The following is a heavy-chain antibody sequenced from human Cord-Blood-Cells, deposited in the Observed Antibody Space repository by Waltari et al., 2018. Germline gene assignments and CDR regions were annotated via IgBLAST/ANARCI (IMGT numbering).Heavy chain of an antibody. D-gene: IGHD5-18*01. Sequence: QVQLQQWGAGLLKPSETLSLTCAVYGGSFSGYSWSWIRQPPGKGLEWIGEINHSGSTNYNPSLKSRVTISVDTSKNQFSLKLSSVTAADTAVYYCARKRVLRGYSYGYAFDIWGQGTMVTVSS. CDR3: ARKRVLRGYSYGYAFDI. CDR2: INHSGST. J-gene: IGHJ3*02. CDR1: GGSFSGYS. V-gene: IGHV4-34*01.